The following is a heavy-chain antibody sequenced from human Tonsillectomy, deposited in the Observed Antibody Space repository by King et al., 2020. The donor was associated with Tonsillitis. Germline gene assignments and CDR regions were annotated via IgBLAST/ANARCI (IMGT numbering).Heavy chain of an antibody. CDR2: IYSGGST. J-gene: IGHJ6*03. CDR3: ARGYYYYYMDV. V-gene: IGHV3-66*01. Sequence: VQLVESGGGLVQPGGSLRLSCAASGFTVSSNYMSCVRQAPGKGLEWGSVIYSGGSTYYADSVKGRFTTSRDNSKNTLYLQMNSRGAEDTAVYYCARGYYYYYMDVWGKGTTVTVSS. CDR1: GFTVSSNY.